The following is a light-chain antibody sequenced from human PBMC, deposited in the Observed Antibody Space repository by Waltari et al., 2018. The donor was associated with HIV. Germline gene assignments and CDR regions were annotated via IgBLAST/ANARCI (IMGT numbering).Light chain of an antibody. V-gene: IGKV3-20*01. CDR2: GAS. Sequence: EIVLTQSPRTLSLSPGDRVTLSCRASQSVSNNYLAWYQQKPGQAPRLLIYGASNRATGIPDRFSASGSGTDFTLSISRLEPEDFAVYYCQQYGTSLVTFGQGTKLESK. J-gene: IGKJ2*01. CDR1: QSVSNNY. CDR3: QQYGTSLVT.